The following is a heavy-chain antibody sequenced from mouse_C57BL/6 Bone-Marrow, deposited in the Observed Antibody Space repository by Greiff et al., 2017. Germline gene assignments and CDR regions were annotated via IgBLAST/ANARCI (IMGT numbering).Heavy chain of an antibody. CDR1: GYTFTSYW. V-gene: IGHV1-72*01. CDR3: ARPLCDYDAGFAY. J-gene: IGHJ3*01. Sequence: VQLKQPGAELVKPGASVKLSCKASGYTFTSYWMHWVKQRPGRGLEWIGRIDPNSGGTKYNEKFKSKATLTVDKPSSTAYMQLSSLTSEDSAVYYCARPLCDYDAGFAYWGQGTLVTVSA. D-gene: IGHD2-4*01. CDR2: IDPNSGGT.